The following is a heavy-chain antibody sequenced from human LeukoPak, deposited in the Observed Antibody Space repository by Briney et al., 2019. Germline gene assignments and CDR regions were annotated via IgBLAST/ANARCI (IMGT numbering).Heavy chain of an antibody. V-gene: IGHV3-48*03. CDR1: GLTFSSYE. CDR2: ITGSGTTI. CDR3: ARDSVAGSQDAFDI. J-gene: IGHJ3*02. Sequence: PGGSLRLSCAASGLTFSSYEMNWVRQAPGKGLEWVSYITGSGTTIYYADSVKGRFTISRDNAKNSLYLQMNSLGAKDTAVYYCARDSVAGSQDAFDIWGQGTMVTVSS. D-gene: IGHD6-19*01.